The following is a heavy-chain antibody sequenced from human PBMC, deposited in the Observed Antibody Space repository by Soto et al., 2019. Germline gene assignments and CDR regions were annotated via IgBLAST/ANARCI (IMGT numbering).Heavy chain of an antibody. D-gene: IGHD5-12*01. CDR3: AREGVAPYYYYGMDV. CDR2: ISTYNGDT. J-gene: IGHJ6*02. V-gene: IGHV1-18*01. Sequence: ASVKVSCKASGFTFTRSGISWVRQAPGQGLEWMGWISTYNGDTNYAQTFQGRVTMTTDTSTSTVHMEVRSLRSDDTAVYYCAREGVAPYYYYGMDVWGQGTPVTVSS. CDR1: GFTFTRSG.